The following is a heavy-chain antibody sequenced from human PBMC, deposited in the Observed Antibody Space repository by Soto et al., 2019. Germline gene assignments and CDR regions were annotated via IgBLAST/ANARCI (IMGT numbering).Heavy chain of an antibody. J-gene: IGHJ6*02. CDR2: ISYDGSNK. V-gene: IGHV3-30*18. CDR3: AKDRAPDTNHYYYGMDV. D-gene: IGHD5-18*01. CDR1: GFTFSSYG. Sequence: QVQLVESGGGVVQPGRSLRLSCAASGFTFSSYGMHWVRQAPGKGLEWVAVISYDGSNKYYADSVKGRFTISRDNSKNTLYLQMNSLRAEDTAVYYCAKDRAPDTNHYYYGMDVWGQGTTVTVSS.